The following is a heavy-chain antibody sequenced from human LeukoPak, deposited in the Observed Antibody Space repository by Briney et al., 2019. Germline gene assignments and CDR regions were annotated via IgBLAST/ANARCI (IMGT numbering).Heavy chain of an antibody. Sequence: PSETLFLTCTVSGDSISTYYWSWIRQPPGKGLEWIGYVYYSGSTNYKPSLKSRVTISVDTSKNQFSLKLNSVTAADTAVYYCARGNTGMADFDYWGQGTLVTVSS. D-gene: IGHD5-18*01. CDR3: ARGNTGMADFDY. CDR2: VYYSGST. J-gene: IGHJ4*02. V-gene: IGHV4-59*01. CDR1: GDSISTYY.